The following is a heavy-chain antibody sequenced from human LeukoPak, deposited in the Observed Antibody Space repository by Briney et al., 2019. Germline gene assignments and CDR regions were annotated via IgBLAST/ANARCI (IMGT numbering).Heavy chain of an antibody. J-gene: IGHJ6*03. Sequence: PSETLSLTCAVYGGSFSGYYWSWIRQPPGKGLEWIGEINHSGSTNYNPSLKSRVTISVDTSKNQFSLKLSSVTAADTAVYYCARDQRKYYGSGSYYTNYYYYYMDVWGKGTTVTVSS. CDR1: GGSFSGYY. D-gene: IGHD3-10*01. CDR2: INHSGST. CDR3: ARDQRKYYGSGSYYTNYYYYYMDV. V-gene: IGHV4-34*01.